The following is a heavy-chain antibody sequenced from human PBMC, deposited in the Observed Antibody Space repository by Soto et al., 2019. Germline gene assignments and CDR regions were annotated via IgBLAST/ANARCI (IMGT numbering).Heavy chain of an antibody. CDR3: ASGRRMYYYDSSDYYPFDY. D-gene: IGHD3-22*01. Sequence: PSETLSLTCTVSGGSVSSGDYYWSWIRQPPGKGLEWIGYIYNSGSTKYKPSLKSRVTISVDTSKNQFSLKLRSATAADTAVYYCASGRRMYYYDSSDYYPFDYWGQGTLVTV. CDR1: GGSVSSGDYY. CDR2: IYNSGST. J-gene: IGHJ4*02. V-gene: IGHV4-61*08.